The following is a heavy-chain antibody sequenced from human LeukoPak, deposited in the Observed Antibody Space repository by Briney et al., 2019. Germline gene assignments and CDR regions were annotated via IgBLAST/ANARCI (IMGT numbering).Heavy chain of an antibody. CDR3: AKNGRDDHDKYFFDF. V-gene: IGHV3-23*01. Sequence: GGSLRLSCAGSGFIFRNYAMSWVRQAPGLGLEWVSAISGSGVGTNYADSVKGRFTISRDNSKNTLYLQLNSLRAEDTAVYYCAKNGRDDHDKYFFDFWGQGTQVTVSS. CDR1: GFIFRNYA. J-gene: IGHJ4*02. CDR2: ISGSGVGT. D-gene: IGHD3-9*01.